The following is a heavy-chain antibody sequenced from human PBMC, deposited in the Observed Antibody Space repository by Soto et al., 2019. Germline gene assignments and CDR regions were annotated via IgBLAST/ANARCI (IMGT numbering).Heavy chain of an antibody. CDR2: IYYSGST. CDR1: GGSISSYY. Sequence: QVQLQESGPGLVKPSETLSLTCTVSGGSISSYYWSWIRQPPGKGLEWIGYIYYSGSTNYNPSLQSRVTISVDTSKNQFSLKLSSVTAADTAVYYCARVGRNFDAFDIWGQGTMVTVSS. J-gene: IGHJ3*02. CDR3: ARVGRNFDAFDI. V-gene: IGHV4-59*01. D-gene: IGHD3-10*01.